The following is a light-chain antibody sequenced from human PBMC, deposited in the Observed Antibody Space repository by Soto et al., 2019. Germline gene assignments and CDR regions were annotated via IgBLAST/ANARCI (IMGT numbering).Light chain of an antibody. CDR3: QQYRSSPLT. V-gene: IGKV3-20*01. Sequence: ENVLTQSPGTLSLSPGERATLSCRASQSVSSSYLAWYQQKPGQAPRLLIYGASSRATGIPDRFSGSGSGTDFTLTINRLEPEDFAVYYCQQYRSSPLTFGQGTKVEIK. CDR1: QSVSSSY. J-gene: IGKJ1*01. CDR2: GAS.